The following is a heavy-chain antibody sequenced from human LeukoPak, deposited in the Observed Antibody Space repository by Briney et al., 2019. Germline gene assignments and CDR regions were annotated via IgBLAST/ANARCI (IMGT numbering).Heavy chain of an antibody. J-gene: IGHJ4*02. CDR2: IKQDGSDK. CDR3: ARRTVVGSYFDY. D-gene: IGHD4-23*01. Sequence: PGGSLRLSCAASGFTFSAYWMSWVRQAPGKGLEWVANIKQDGSDKYCVDSVKGRLTISRDNAKNSLYLQMNSLRAEDTAVYYCARRTVVGSYFDYWGQGTPVTVSS. V-gene: IGHV3-7*03. CDR1: GFTFSAYW.